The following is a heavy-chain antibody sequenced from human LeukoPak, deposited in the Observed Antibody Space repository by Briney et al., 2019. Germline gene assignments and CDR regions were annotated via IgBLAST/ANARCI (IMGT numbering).Heavy chain of an antibody. V-gene: IGHV3-7*01. CDR3: VPTPRAPYYYGSWAKKPLLGY. J-gene: IGHJ4*02. Sequence: GGSLRLSCAASGFTFSSYWMSWVRQAPGKGLEWVANIKQDGSEKYYVDSVKGRFTISRDNAKNSLYLQMNSLRAEDTAVYYCVPTPRAPYYYGSWAKKPLLGYWGQGTLVTVSS. D-gene: IGHD3-10*01. CDR2: IKQDGSEK. CDR1: GFTFSSYW.